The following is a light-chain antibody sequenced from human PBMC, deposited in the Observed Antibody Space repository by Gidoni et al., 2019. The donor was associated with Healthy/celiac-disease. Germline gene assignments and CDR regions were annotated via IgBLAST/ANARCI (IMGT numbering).Light chain of an antibody. J-gene: IGLJ3*02. CDR2: DVS. V-gene: IGLV2-11*01. CDR1: SSDVGGYNY. Sequence: QSALPQPRSVSGSPGQSVTISCPGTSSDVGGYNYVSWYQQHPGKAPKLMIYDVSKRPSGVPDRFSGSKSGNTASLTISGLQAEDEADYYCCSYAGSYTGVFGGGTKLTVL. CDR3: CSYAGSYTGV.